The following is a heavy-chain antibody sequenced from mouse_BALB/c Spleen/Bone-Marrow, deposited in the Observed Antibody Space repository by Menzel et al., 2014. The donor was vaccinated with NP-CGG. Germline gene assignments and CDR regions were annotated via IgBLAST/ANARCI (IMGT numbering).Heavy chain of an antibody. CDR1: GFNIKAFY. Sequence: EVKLQESGAELVRSGASVKLSCTASGFNIKAFYMHWLRQRPEQGLEWIGWVDPENGDTECSPKFQGKATMTADTSSNTAYLQLSSLTSEDTAVYYCNIFDCSFDYWGQGTPLTVSS. D-gene: IGHD2-4*01. V-gene: IGHV14-4*02. CDR2: VDPENGDT. CDR3: NIFDCSFDY. J-gene: IGHJ2*01.